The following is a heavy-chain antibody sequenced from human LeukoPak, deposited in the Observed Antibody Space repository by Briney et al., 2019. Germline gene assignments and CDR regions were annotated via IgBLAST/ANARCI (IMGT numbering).Heavy chain of an antibody. D-gene: IGHD1-1*01. J-gene: IGHJ3*02. Sequence: SETLSLTCTVSGGSISDSTYYWGWIRQPPWKGLEWIGSIFYTGTTYYNPSLESRVTISVDTSKNQFSLKLSSVTAADTAVYYCAVWSTDAFHIWGQGTMVTVSS. CDR3: AVWSTDAFHI. CDR2: IFYTGTT. V-gene: IGHV4-39*07. CDR1: GGSISDSTYY.